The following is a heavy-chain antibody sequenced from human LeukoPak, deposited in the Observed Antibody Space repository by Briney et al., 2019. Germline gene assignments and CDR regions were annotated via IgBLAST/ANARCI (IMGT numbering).Heavy chain of an antibody. CDR2: IYYSGST. V-gene: IGHV4-59*01. CDR1: GGSISSYY. J-gene: IGHJ3*02. CDR3: ARGLAVRFFDI. D-gene: IGHD3-9*01. Sequence: SETLSLICTVSGGSISSYYWSWIRQPPGKGLEWIGYIYYSGSTNYNPSLKSRVTISVDTSKNQFSLKLSSVTAADTAVYYCARGLAVRFFDIWGQGTMVTVSS.